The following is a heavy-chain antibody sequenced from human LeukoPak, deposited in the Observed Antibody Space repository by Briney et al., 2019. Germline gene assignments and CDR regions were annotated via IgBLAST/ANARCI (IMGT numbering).Heavy chain of an antibody. V-gene: IGHV3-11*04. CDR1: GFTFSDYF. D-gene: IGHD3-9*01. Sequence: PGVSLRLSCAASGFTFSDYFRNWIRQAPGKGLEWFSYISSSNSSISYADSVKGRFTISRDNAKNSLSLQMNSLRAEDTAVYFFSRHLRQYDIFHYYYYMDVWGKGTTVTISS. J-gene: IGHJ6*03. CDR3: SRHLRQYDIFHYYYYMDV. CDR2: ISSSNSSI.